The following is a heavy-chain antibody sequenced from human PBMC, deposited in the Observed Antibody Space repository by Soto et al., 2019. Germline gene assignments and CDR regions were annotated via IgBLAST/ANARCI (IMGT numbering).Heavy chain of an antibody. CDR2: IYYTGST. CDR1: GASISTSY. D-gene: IGHD3-22*01. CDR3: ATLDSNGYYSFDY. J-gene: IGHJ4*02. V-gene: IGHV4-59*01. Sequence: SETLSLTCTVSGASISTSYWSWIRQPPGKGLEWIGYIYYTGSTNFNPSLRSRVTISLPTSKNQFSLKLTSVTAADTAVYYCATLDSNGYYSFDYWGQGTRVT.